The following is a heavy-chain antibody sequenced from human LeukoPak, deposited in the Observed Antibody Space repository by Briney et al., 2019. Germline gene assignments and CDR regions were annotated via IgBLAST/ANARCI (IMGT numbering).Heavy chain of an antibody. CDR2: IGYDGSNK. J-gene: IGHJ4*02. Sequence: GRSLRLSCAASGFTFSSHGMHWVRQAPGKGLEWVSVIGYDGSNKYYADSVKGRFTISRDNSKNTLYLQMNSLRDEDTAVYYCAKDLDSSGSLDYWGQGTLVTVSS. CDR3: AKDLDSSGSLDY. D-gene: IGHD3-22*01. V-gene: IGHV3-33*06. CDR1: GFTFSSHG.